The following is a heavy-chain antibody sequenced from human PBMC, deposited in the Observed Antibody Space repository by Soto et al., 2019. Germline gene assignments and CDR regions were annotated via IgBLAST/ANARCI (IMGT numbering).Heavy chain of an antibody. D-gene: IGHD3-10*01. J-gene: IGHJ5*02. V-gene: IGHV4-30-4*01. Sequence: SETLSFTCTVSGGSISSGDYYWSWIRQPPGKGLEWIGYIYYSGSTYYNPSLKSRVTISVDTSKNQFSLKLSSVTAADTAIYYCARSEGSGVNRWFDPWGQGTLVTVSS. CDR2: IYYSGST. CDR1: GGSISSGDYY. CDR3: ARSEGSGVNRWFDP.